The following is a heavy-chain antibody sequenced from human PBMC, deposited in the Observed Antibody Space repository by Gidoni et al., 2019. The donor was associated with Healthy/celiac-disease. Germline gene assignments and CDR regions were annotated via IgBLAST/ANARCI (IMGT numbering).Heavy chain of an antibody. V-gene: IGHV4-34*01. CDR2: INHSGST. J-gene: IGHJ5*02. D-gene: IGHD3-9*01. Sequence: GLEWIGEINHSGSTNYNPSLKSRVTISVDTSKNQFSLKLSSVTAADTAVYYCARGSLPKVLRYFDWNTEANWFDPWGQGTLVTVSS. CDR3: ARGSLPKVLRYFDWNTEANWFDP.